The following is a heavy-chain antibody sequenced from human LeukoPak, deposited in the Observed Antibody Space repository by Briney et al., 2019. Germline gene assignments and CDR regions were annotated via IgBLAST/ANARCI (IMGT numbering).Heavy chain of an antibody. CDR3: ANFVDSRGQDY. CDR1: GFTFSSYS. J-gene: IGHJ4*02. Sequence: GGSLRLSCAASGFTFSSYSMNWVRQAPGKGLEWVSSISSSSSYIYYADSVKGRFTISRDNAKNSLYLQMNSLKAEDTAVYYCANFVDSRGQDYWGQGTLVTVSS. V-gene: IGHV3-21*04. D-gene: IGHD3-22*01. CDR2: ISSSSSYI.